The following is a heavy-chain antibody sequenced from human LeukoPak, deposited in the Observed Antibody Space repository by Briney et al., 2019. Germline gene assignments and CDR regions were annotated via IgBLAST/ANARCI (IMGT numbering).Heavy chain of an antibody. J-gene: IGHJ4*02. V-gene: IGHV4-39*01. D-gene: IGHD3-22*01. CDR1: GGSISSGSYY. CDR3: ARRLARYYYDSSGYSDY. CDR2: IYYSGSS. Sequence: SETLSLTCTVSGGSISSGSYYWGWIRQPPGKGLEWIGSIYYSGSSYYNPSLKSRVTISVDTSKNQFSLKLSSVTAADTAVYYCARRLARYYYDSSGYSDYWGQGTLVTVSS.